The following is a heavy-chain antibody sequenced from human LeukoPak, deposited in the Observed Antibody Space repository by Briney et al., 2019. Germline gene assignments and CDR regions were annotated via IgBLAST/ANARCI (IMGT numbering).Heavy chain of an antibody. D-gene: IGHD6-13*01. J-gene: IGHJ4*02. CDR3: AGGEVIAAAAAAFDY. Sequence: PSETLSLTCTVSGGSISSYYWSCIRQPPGKGLEWIGYIYYSGSTNYNPSLKSRVTISVDTSKNQFSLKLSSVTAADTAVYYCAGGEVIAAAAAAFDYWGQGTLVTVSS. CDR1: GGSISSYY. CDR2: IYYSGST. V-gene: IGHV4-59*01.